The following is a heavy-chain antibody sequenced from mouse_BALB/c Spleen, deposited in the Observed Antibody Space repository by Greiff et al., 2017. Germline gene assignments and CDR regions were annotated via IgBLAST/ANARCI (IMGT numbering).Heavy chain of an antibody. J-gene: IGHJ2*01. Sequence: VQLKESGPGLVKPSQSLSLTCTVTGYSITSDYAWNWIRQFPGNKLEWMGYISYSGSTSYNPSLKSRISITRDTSKNQFFLQLNSVTTEDTATYYCARSRNGVDYWGQGTTLTVSS. D-gene: IGHD3-1*01. V-gene: IGHV3-2*02. CDR3: ARSRNGVDY. CDR1: GYSITSDYA. CDR2: ISYSGST.